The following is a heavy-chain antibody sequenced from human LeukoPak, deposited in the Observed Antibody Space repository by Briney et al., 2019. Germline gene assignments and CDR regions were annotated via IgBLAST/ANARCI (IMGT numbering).Heavy chain of an antibody. CDR3: ARPRIAAAGYYFDY. V-gene: IGHV4-34*01. D-gene: IGHD6-13*01. CDR2: INHRGST. CDR1: GGSFSGYY. J-gene: IGHJ4*02. Sequence: SETLSLTCAVYGGSFSGYYWSWIRQPPGKGLEWIGEINHRGSTNYTPSLKSRVTISVDTSKTQFSLKLSSVTAADPAVSYCARPRIAAAGYYFDYWGQGTLVTVSS.